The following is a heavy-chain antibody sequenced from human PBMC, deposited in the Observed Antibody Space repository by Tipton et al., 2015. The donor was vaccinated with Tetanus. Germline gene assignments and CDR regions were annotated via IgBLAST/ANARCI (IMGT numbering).Heavy chain of an antibody. CDR2: SWYDGTDK. D-gene: IGHD2-15*01. CDR3: AREAGCRGGSFFSGGFDA. CDR1: GFIFSSYG. V-gene: IGHV3-33*01. J-gene: IGHJ4*02. Sequence: SLRLSCAASGFIFSSYGIHWVRQAPGKGLEWLAVSWYDGTDKYYADSVKGRITISRDNSKNTHHLQMNSLRAEVTALYYCAREAGCRGGSFFSGGFDAWGQGPLVDVSS.